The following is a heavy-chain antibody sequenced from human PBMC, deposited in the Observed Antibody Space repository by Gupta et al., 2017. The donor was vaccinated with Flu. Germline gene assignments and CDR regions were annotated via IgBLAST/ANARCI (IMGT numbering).Heavy chain of an antibody. CDR1: GFTFSSSY. V-gene: IGHV3-74*03. Sequence: QLVESGGGLVQPGGSLRLSCAASGFTFSSSYLQWVRQAPGKGLVWVSRINPDGSSTTYAESVKGRFTISRDNAKNTLYLQMNSLGDDDTAVYYCATVTSGCWGQGTLVTGAS. J-gene: IGHJ4*02. CDR2: INPDGSST. CDR3: ATVTSGC. D-gene: IGHD4-17*01.